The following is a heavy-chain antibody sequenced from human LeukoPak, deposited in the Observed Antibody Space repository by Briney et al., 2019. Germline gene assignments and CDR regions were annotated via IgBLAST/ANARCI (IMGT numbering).Heavy chain of an antibody. CDR1: GFTFSDYY. D-gene: IGHD3-22*01. Sequence: GGSLRLSCAASGFTFSDYYMNWIRQAPGKGLEWVSYISSSGSTIDYADSVKGRFTISRDNAKNSLYLQMNSLRAEDTAVYYCARAPSYYYDSSGYYSDAFDIWGQGTMVTVSS. CDR3: ARAPSYYYDSSGYYSDAFDI. V-gene: IGHV3-11*01. CDR2: ISSSGSTI. J-gene: IGHJ3*02.